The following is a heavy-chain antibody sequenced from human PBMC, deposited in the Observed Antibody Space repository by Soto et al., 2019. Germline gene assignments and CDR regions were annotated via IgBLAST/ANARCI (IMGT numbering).Heavy chain of an antibody. V-gene: IGHV4-59*01. J-gene: IGHJ6*02. D-gene: IGHD2-21*02. Sequence: QVQMQESGPGLVKPSETLSLTCTVSGASLNSYYWNWIRQPPGGGLEWLGFISYSGTTNYNPSLRSRVAISIDPSKNQFSLKLTSVTAADTAVYYCATRTALPHYCYRGLDVWGQGATVTVSS. CDR1: GASLNSYY. CDR2: ISYSGTT. CDR3: ATRTALPHYCYRGLDV.